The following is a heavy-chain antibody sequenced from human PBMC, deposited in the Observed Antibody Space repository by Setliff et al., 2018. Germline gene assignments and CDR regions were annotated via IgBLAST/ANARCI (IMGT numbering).Heavy chain of an antibody. CDR2: ISWNSGSI. J-gene: IGHJ3*02. Sequence: LRLSCTTSGFTFFSYTMNWVRQAPGKGLEWVSAISWNSGSIGYADSVKGRFTISRDNAKNSLYLQMNSLRAEDTALYYCAKDIREIVVVVADSDAFDIWGQGTMVTVSS. CDR3: AKDIREIVVVVADSDAFDI. D-gene: IGHD2-15*01. V-gene: IGHV3-9*01. CDR1: GFTFFSYT.